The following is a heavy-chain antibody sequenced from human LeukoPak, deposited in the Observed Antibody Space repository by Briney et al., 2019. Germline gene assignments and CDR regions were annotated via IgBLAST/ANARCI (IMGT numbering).Heavy chain of an antibody. CDR3: ARVSYYDSSGKFDY. V-gene: IGHV4-59*01. Sequence: PSETLSLTCTVSGGSISSYYWSWIRQPPGKGLEWIGYIYYSGSTNYNPSLKSRVTISVDTSKNQFSLKLSSVTAADTAVYYCARVSYYDSSGKFDYWGQGTPVTVSS. D-gene: IGHD3-22*01. CDR1: GGSISSYY. CDR2: IYYSGST. J-gene: IGHJ4*02.